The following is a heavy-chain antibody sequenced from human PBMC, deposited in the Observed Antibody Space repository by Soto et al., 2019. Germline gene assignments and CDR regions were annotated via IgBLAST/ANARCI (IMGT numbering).Heavy chain of an antibody. CDR2: INPTGGAT. Sequence: QVQLVQSGAEVKKPGASVRVSCKASGYTFTSYFIYWVRLAPGQGLEWMGFINPTGGATRYAQKFQGRVTLPRDTSTSTVCMELSSLRSEDTAVYYCARDSPVSHFFDYWGQGTLVTVSS. V-gene: IGHV1-46*03. CDR3: ARDSPVSHFFDY. J-gene: IGHJ4*02. CDR1: GYTFTSYF. D-gene: IGHD4-4*01.